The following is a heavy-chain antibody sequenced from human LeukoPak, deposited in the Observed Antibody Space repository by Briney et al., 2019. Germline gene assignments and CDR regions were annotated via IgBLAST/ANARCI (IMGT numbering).Heavy chain of an antibody. CDR3: ARGTEKTRISGYYSFDH. Sequence: SETLSLTCTVSGGSISGYFWTRIRRPAGKELEWIGRVYTSGTTYYNPSLESRVTISLDTFNNQFSLRVTSVTAADTAIYYCARGTEKTRISGYYSFDHWGRGLLVTVSS. J-gene: IGHJ4*02. V-gene: IGHV4-4*07. CDR2: VYTSGTT. D-gene: IGHD5-12*01. CDR1: GGSISGYF.